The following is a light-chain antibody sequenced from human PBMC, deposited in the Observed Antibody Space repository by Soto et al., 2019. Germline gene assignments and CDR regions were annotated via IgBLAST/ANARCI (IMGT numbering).Light chain of an antibody. Sequence: EIVLTQSPGTLSLSPGERATLSCRASQSVSSSYLAWYQQKPGQAPRLLIYGASSRATGVPDRFSGSGSGTYFPLTISRLEPEDFAVYYCQQYGSSLFTFGHGTKVDI. CDR3: QQYGSSLFT. V-gene: IGKV3-20*01. J-gene: IGKJ3*01. CDR1: QSVSSSY. CDR2: GAS.